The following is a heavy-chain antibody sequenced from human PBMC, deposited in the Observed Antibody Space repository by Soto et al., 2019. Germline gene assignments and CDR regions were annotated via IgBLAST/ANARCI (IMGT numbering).Heavy chain of an antibody. CDR3: ARATYCSGGSCYYYFDY. J-gene: IGHJ4*02. CDR2: IYYSGST. D-gene: IGHD2-15*01. Sequence: PSETLSLTCTVSGGSISSGDYYWSWIRQHPGKGLEWIGYIYYSGSTYYNPSLKSRVTISVDTSKNQFSLKLSSVTAADTAVYYCARATYCSGGSCYYYFDYWGQGTLVTVSS. CDR1: GGSISSGDYY. V-gene: IGHV4-31*03.